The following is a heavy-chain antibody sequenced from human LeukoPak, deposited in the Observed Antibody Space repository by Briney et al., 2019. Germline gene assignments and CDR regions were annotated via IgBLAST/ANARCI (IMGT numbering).Heavy chain of an antibody. D-gene: IGHD6-13*01. V-gene: IGHV4-59*08. Sequence: SETLSLTCTVSGGSISSYYWSWIRQPPGKGLEWIGYIYYSGSTNYNPSLKSRVTISVDTSKNQFSLKLSSVTAADTAVYYCARGQGGGSSWYVGYYYYYMDVWGKGTTVTVSS. CDR3: ARGQGGGSSWYVGYYYYYMDV. J-gene: IGHJ6*03. CDR1: GGSISSYY. CDR2: IYYSGST.